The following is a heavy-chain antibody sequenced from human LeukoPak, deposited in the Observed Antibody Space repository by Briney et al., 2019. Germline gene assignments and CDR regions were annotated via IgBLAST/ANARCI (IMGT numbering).Heavy chain of an antibody. CDR1: GFTFSSYA. Sequence: PGGSLRLSCAASGFTFSSYAMHWVRQAPGKGLEWVAVISYDGSNKYYADSVKGRFTISRDNSKNTLYLQMNSLRAEDTAVYYCAREAKAVAGTWFDPWGQGTLVTVSS. D-gene: IGHD6-19*01. J-gene: IGHJ5*02. V-gene: IGHV3-30*01. CDR3: AREAKAVAGTWFDP. CDR2: ISYDGSNK.